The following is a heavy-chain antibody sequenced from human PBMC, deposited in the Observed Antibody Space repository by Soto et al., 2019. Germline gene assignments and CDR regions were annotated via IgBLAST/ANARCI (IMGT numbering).Heavy chain of an antibody. J-gene: IGHJ4*02. CDR3: ELLWDRIDY. D-gene: IGHD1-26*01. CDR1: GGAFSSYA. Sequence: ASVKVSCKASGGAFSSYAISWVRQAPGQGLEWMGGIIPIFGTANYAQKFQGRVTITADESTSTAYMELSSLRSEDTAVYYCELLWDRIDYWGQGTLVTVSS. CDR2: IIPIFGTA. V-gene: IGHV1-69*13.